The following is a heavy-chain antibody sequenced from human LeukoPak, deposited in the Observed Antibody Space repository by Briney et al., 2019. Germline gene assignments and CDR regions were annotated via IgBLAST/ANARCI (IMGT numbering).Heavy chain of an antibody. CDR3: ARDGAFRIYDY. V-gene: IGHV3-7*01. J-gene: IGHJ4*02. D-gene: IGHD3-3*02. Sequence: GGSLRLSSAASGFTLSGYRMTCVREAPGKGLGCVSSIKQDGNEKYYVDSVKGRFTISRDNARNSLYLQMSSLRADDTAVYYCARDGAFRIYDYWGQGTLVTVSS. CDR2: IKQDGNEK. CDR1: GFTLSGYR.